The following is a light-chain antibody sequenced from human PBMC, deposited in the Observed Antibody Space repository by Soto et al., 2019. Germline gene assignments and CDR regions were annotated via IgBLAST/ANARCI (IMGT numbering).Light chain of an antibody. V-gene: IGKV3-20*01. CDR2: ATS. J-gene: IGKJ1*01. Sequence: ELVLTQSPDTLCLSPGERATLSCRASQSVSARFLAWYQHRPGQAPRLLMSATSTRAPGIPDRFSGSGSGTDFTLTISSLEPEDVAVYYCQQYFRSLVEFGQGTKVDIK. CDR3: QQYFRSLVE. CDR1: QSVSARF.